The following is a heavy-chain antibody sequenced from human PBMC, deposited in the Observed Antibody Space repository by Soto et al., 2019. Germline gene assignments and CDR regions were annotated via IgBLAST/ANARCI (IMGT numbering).Heavy chain of an antibody. CDR2: INAGKGNT. Sequence: QVQLVQSGAEVKKPGASVKVSCKASGYTFTSYAMHWVRQAPGQRLEWMGRINAGKGNTKYSQKFQGRDTITRDTSASTAYMELSSMRSEDTAAYYCARGYSAYLAWFDPWGQGTLVTVSS. D-gene: IGHD5-12*01. CDR1: GYTFTSYA. CDR3: ARGYSAYLAWFDP. J-gene: IGHJ5*02. V-gene: IGHV1-3*01.